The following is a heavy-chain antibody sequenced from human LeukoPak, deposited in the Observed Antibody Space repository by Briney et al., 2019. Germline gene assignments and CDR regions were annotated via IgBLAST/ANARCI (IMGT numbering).Heavy chain of an antibody. V-gene: IGHV3-9*01. CDR3: AKDLGYCSGGSCYILDY. D-gene: IGHD2-15*01. J-gene: IGHJ4*02. Sequence: GGSLRLSCAASGFTFDDYAMHWVRQAPGKGLEWVSGISWNSGSIGYADSVKGRFTISRDNAKNSLYLQMNSLRAEDTALYYCAKDLGYCSGGSCYILDYWGQGTLVTASS. CDR1: GFTFDDYA. CDR2: ISWNSGSI.